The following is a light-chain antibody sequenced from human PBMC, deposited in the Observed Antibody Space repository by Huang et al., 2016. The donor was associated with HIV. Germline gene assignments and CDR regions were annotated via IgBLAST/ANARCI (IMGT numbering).Light chain of an antibody. CDR3: QQRSNWPIT. V-gene: IGKV3-11*01. Sequence: EIVLTQSPATLSLSPGERATLSCRASQSVSSYLAWYQQKPGPAPRLLIYDASKRATGIPARFVGSGSGTDFTLTISSLKPEDSAVYYCQQRSNWPITFGQGTRLEIK. CDR1: QSVSSY. J-gene: IGKJ5*01. CDR2: DAS.